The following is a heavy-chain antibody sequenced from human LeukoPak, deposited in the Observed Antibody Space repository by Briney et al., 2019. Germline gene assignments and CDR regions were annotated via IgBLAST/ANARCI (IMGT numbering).Heavy chain of an antibody. J-gene: IGHJ3*02. CDR1: GFTFSSYW. V-gene: IGHV3-7*01. D-gene: IGHD2-2*01. CDR2: IKQDGSEE. Sequence: GGSLRLSCAASGFTFSSYWMSWVRQAPGKGLEWVANIKQDGSEEYYVDSVKGRFTISRDNAKNSLYLQMNSLRAEDTAVYYCARLGWDCSSTSCYLIGAFDIWGQGTMVTVSS. CDR3: ARLGWDCSSTSCYLIGAFDI.